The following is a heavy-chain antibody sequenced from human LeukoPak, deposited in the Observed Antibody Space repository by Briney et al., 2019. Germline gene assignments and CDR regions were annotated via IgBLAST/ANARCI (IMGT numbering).Heavy chain of an antibody. D-gene: IGHD1-26*01. CDR1: GFTFSSYG. CDR2: ISGSGGST. J-gene: IGHJ6*03. V-gene: IGHV3-23*01. Sequence: PGGTLRLSCAASGFTFSSYGMSWVRQAPGKGLEWVSAISGSGGSTYYVDSVKGRFTISRDNSKNTLYLQMNSLRAEDTAVYYCAKDGQGSYLYYDYYMDVWGKGTTVTVSS. CDR3: AKDGQGSYLYYDYYMDV.